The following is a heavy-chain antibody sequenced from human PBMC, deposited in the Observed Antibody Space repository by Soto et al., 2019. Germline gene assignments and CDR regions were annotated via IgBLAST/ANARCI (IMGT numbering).Heavy chain of an antibody. J-gene: IGHJ3*02. D-gene: IGHD6-13*01. CDR2: ISYDGSNK. CDR3: ARDFAAGGDDAFGI. Sequence: QVQLVESGGGVVQPGRSLRLSCAASGFTFSSYAMHWVRQAPGKGLEWVAVISYDGSNKYYADSVKGRFTISRDNSKNTLYLQMNSLRAEDTAVYYCARDFAAGGDDAFGIWGQGTMVTVSS. CDR1: GFTFSSYA. V-gene: IGHV3-30-3*01.